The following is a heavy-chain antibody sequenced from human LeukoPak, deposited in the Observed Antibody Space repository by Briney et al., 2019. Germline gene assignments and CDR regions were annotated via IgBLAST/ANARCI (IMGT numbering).Heavy chain of an antibody. CDR3: ARFSGSYHALDY. J-gene: IGHJ4*02. CDR1: GFTFSSYW. D-gene: IGHD1-26*01. CDR2: IEGDGSST. Sequence: GGSLRLSCAASGFTFSSYWMHWVRQAPGKGLVWVSRIEGDGSSTSYADSVKGRFTVSRDNAENTLYLQMNSLRAEDTALYYRARFSGSYHALDYWGQGTLVTVSS. V-gene: IGHV3-74*01.